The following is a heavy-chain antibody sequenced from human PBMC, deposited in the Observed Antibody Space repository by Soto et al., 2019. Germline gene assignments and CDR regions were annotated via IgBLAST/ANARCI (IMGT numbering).Heavy chain of an antibody. CDR1: GGTFSNDI. J-gene: IGHJ4*02. CDR3: ARDLGGWPDY. D-gene: IGHD2-15*01. CDR2: INAGNGNT. V-gene: IGHV1-3*01. Sequence: ASVKVSCKTSGGTFSNDIITLVRQAPGQRLEWMGWINAGNGNTKYSQKFQGRVTITRDTSASTAYMELSSLRSEDTAVYYCARDLGGWPDYWGQGTLVTVSS.